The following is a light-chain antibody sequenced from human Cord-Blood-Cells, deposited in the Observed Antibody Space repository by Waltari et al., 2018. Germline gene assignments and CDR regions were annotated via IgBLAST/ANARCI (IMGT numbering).Light chain of an antibody. CDR1: SSNIGAGYD. Sequence: QSVLTQPPSVSGAPGQRVTISCTGSSSNIGAGYDVPWYQQLPGTAPKLLIYGNSNRPSGVLDRFSGPKSATSASLAITGLQAEDEADYYCQSYYSSLSGSVFGGGTKLTVL. CDR3: QSYYSSLSGSV. V-gene: IGLV1-40*01. J-gene: IGLJ3*02. CDR2: GNS.